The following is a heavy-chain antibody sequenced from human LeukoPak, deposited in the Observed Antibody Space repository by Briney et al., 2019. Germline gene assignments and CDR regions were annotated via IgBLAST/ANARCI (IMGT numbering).Heavy chain of an antibody. D-gene: IGHD3-3*01. CDR3: ARRPSGHHYLDY. Sequence: PSETLSLTCTVSGGSISSSSYYWGWIRQPPGRGLEWIGTMYYSGSTYYNPSLKSRVTISVDTSQNQFSLKLSSVTAADTAVYYCARRPSGHHYLDYWGQGTLVTVSS. J-gene: IGHJ4*02. CDR2: MYYSGST. V-gene: IGHV4-39*01. CDR1: GGSISSSSYY.